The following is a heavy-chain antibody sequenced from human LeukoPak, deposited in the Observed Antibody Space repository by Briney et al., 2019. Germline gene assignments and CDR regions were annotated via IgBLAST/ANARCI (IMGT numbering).Heavy chain of an antibody. Sequence: GGSLRLSCAVSGFTFSSYWMSWVRQAPGKGLEWVANIKKDGSEKYYVDSVKGRFAISRDNAKNSLYLQMNSLRAEDTAVYYCARVARDGYNLYFDYWGQGTLVTVSS. D-gene: IGHD5-24*01. CDR3: ARVARDGYNLYFDY. J-gene: IGHJ4*02. V-gene: IGHV3-7*01. CDR1: GFTFSSYW. CDR2: IKKDGSEK.